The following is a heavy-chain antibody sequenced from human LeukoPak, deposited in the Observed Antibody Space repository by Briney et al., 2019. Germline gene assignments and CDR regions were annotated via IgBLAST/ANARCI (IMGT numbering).Heavy chain of an antibody. CDR2: IYHSGST. V-gene: IGHV4-38-2*02. CDR1: GYSISSGYY. J-gene: IGHJ5*02. CDR3: ARSRRYLAIVFDP. Sequence: PSETLSLTCTVSGYSISSGYYWGWIRQPPGKGLEWIGSIYHSGSTYYNPSLKSRVTISVDTSKNQFSLKLSSVTAADTAVYYCARSRRYLAIVFDPWGQGTLVTVSS. D-gene: IGHD2-2*02.